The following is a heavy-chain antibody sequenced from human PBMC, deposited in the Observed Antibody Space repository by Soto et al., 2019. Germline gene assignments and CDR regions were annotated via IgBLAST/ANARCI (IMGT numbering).Heavy chain of an antibody. Sequence: SETLSLTCAVSGDSMSSSDYYWGWIRQPPGKGLEWIGSIYYSGSTYYNPSLQSRVAISFDTSKNQFSLKLKSVTAADTAIYYCARRTVNIRTFYSGLKTHCFDYWGQGAPVTASS. D-gene: IGHD6-19*01. CDR1: GDSMSSSDYY. V-gene: IGHV4-39*01. CDR3: ARRTVNIRTFYSGLKTHCFDY. CDR2: IYYSGST. J-gene: IGHJ4*02.